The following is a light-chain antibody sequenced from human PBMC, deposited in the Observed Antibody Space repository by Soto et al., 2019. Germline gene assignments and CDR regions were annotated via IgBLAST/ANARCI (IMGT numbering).Light chain of an antibody. CDR2: EGS. CDR1: SSDVGSYNL. Sequence: QSALTQPASVSGSPGQSITISCTGTSSDVGSYNLVSWYQQHPGKAPKLMIYEGSKRPSGVSNRFSGSKSGNTASLTISGLQAEDEADYYCSSYSGSHTRVFGGGTKLTVL. J-gene: IGLJ3*02. V-gene: IGLV2-14*02. CDR3: SSYSGSHTRV.